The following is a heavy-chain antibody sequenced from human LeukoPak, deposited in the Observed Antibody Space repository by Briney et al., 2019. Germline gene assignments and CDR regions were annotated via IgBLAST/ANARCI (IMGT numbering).Heavy chain of an antibody. V-gene: IGHV3-21*01. D-gene: IGHD1-26*01. CDR2: ISSSSSYI. Sequence: GGSLRLSCAASGFTFSSYSMNWVRQAPGKGLEWVSSISSSSSYIYYVDSVKGRFTISRDNAKNSLYLQMNSLRAEDTAVYYCARGESYYPYRGDTYYFDYWGQGTLVTVSS. CDR3: ARGESYYPYRGDTYYFDY. CDR1: GFTFSSYS. J-gene: IGHJ4*02.